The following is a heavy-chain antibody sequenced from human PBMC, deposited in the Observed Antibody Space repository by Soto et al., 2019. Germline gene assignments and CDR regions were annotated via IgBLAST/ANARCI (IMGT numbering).Heavy chain of an antibody. CDR2: INHSGST. Sequence: PSETLTLTRAVYGWSFSGYYWSWIRQPPGKGQERIGEINHSGSTNYNPSLKRRTTITENTYKNQFSLKLSSVSAAVTAVYYCARGGSLRYFDWLAQYYYYGMDVWGQGTTVNVSS. CDR1: GWSFSGYY. J-gene: IGHJ6*02. CDR3: ARGGSLRYFDWLAQYYYYGMDV. V-gene: IGHV4-34*01. D-gene: IGHD3-9*01.